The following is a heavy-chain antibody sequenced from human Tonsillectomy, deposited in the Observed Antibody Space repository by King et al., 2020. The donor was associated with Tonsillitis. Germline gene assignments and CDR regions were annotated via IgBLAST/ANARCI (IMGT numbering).Heavy chain of an antibody. CDR2: INSDGSSP. Sequence: VQLVESGGGLVQPGGSLRLSCAASGFTFSSYWMHWVRQAPGKGLVWVSRINSDGSSPSYADSVKGRFTISRDNAKNTLYLQMKSLRAEDTAVYYCARVAYCGGDCYGGAFDYWGQGTLVTVSS. V-gene: IGHV3-74*01. CDR3: ARVAYCGGDCYGGAFDY. J-gene: IGHJ4*02. D-gene: IGHD2-21*02. CDR1: GFTFSSYW.